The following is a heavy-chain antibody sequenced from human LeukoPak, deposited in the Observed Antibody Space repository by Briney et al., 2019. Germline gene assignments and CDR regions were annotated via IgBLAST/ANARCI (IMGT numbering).Heavy chain of an antibody. CDR3: ARLGDQLLPYYYYYYYMDV. CDR1: GYTFTSYC. Sequence: ASVKVSCKACGYTFTSYCISWVRQAPGQGREWVGWISAYNGTTNDAHKHQRRLTMTTDTSTSTAYMELRSLRSDDTAVYYCARLGDQLLPYYYYYYYMDVWGKGTTVTVSS. J-gene: IGHJ6*03. D-gene: IGHD2-2*01. V-gene: IGHV1-18*01. CDR2: ISAYNGTT.